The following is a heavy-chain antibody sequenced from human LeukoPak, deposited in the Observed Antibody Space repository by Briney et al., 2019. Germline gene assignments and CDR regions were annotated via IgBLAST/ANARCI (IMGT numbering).Heavy chain of an antibody. CDR3: AKGGYCSGGSCYLDY. D-gene: IGHD2-15*01. Sequence: GGSLRLSCAASGFTFSNYWMSWVRQAPGKGLEWVSAISGSGGSTYYADSVKGRFTISRDNSKNTLYLQMNSLRAEDTAVYYCAKGGYCSGGSCYLDYWGQGTLVTVSS. CDR2: ISGSGGST. CDR1: GFTFSNYW. V-gene: IGHV3-23*01. J-gene: IGHJ4*02.